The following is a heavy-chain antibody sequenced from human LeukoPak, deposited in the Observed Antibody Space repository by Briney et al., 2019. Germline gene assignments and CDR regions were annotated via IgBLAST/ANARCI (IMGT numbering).Heavy chain of an antibody. CDR3: ARNQEIYCTNGVCYFDY. J-gene: IGHJ4*02. CDR1: GGTFSSYA. Sequence: SVKVSCKASGGTFSSYAISWVRQAPGQGVEWRGGIITLFGTANYAQKFQGRVTITADKSTSTAYMELSSLRSEDTAVYYCARNQEIYCTNGVCYFDYWGQGTLLTVSS. V-gene: IGHV1-69*06. CDR2: IITLFGTA. D-gene: IGHD2-8*01.